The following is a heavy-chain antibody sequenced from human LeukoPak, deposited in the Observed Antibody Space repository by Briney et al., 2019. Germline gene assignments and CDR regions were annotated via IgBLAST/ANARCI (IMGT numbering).Heavy chain of an antibody. CDR3: AKDRSMTTVTPFDN. D-gene: IGHD4-17*01. CDR1: GFTFSSYG. Sequence: GGSLRLSCAASGFTFSSYGMHWVRRAPGKGLEWVAFIRYDGSNKYYADSVRGRFTISRDNSKNTVYLQMNSLRAEDTAVYYCAKDRSMTTVTPFDNWGQGTLVAVSS. V-gene: IGHV3-30*02. J-gene: IGHJ4*02. CDR2: IRYDGSNK.